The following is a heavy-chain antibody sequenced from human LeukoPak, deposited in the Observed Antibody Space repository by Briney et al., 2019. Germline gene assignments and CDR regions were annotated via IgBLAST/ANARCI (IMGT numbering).Heavy chain of an antibody. CDR2: ISFSGSTI. CDR3: AGVLGVRDLAYFDY. CDR1: GFTFSSYE. D-gene: IGHD3-10*01. V-gene: IGHV3-48*03. Sequence: GGSLRLSCAASGFTFSSYEMNWVRQAPGKGLEWVSYISFSGSTIYYADSVRGRFTISRDNAKNTLYLQMNSLRAEDTAVYYCAGVLGVRDLAYFDYWGHGTLVTVSS. J-gene: IGHJ4*01.